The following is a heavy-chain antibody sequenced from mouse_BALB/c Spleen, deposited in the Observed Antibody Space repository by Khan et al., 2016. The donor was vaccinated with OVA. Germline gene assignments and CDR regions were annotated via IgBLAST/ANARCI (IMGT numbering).Heavy chain of an antibody. CDR1: GYSITSDYA. D-gene: IGHD1-1*01. Sequence: EVQLQESGPGLVKPSQSLSLTCTVTGYSITSDYAWNWIRQFPGNKLEWMGYISYSGNTKYNPSLKSRISITRDTSKNQFFLQLNSVTNEDTATYDCARIYGGDFDYWGQGTTLTVSS. V-gene: IGHV3-2*02. CDR2: ISYSGNT. CDR3: ARIYGGDFDY. J-gene: IGHJ2*01.